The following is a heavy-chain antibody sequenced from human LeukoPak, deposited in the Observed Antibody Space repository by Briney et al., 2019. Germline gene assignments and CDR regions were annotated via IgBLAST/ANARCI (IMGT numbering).Heavy chain of an antibody. Sequence: GGSLRLSCEASQFSVSINFMSWVRQTPGKGLEWVSVISSGGTTYYADSVKGRFTTSRDNSKNTVSLQMNSLRAEDTAVYYCARRVVGATSVDYFDYWGQGTLVTVSS. D-gene: IGHD1-26*01. CDR3: ARRVVGATSVDYFDY. J-gene: IGHJ4*02. CDR2: ISSGGTT. CDR1: QFSVSINF. V-gene: IGHV3-66*04.